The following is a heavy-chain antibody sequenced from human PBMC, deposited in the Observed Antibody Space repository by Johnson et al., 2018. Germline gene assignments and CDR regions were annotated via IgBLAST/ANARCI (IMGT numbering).Heavy chain of an antibody. CDR2: IKSTTDGGTT. J-gene: IGHJ6*03. V-gene: IGHV3-15*07. CDR3: TTVSSSVYYPFSYDYMDV. Sequence: VQLVQSGGGLVKPGGSLRLSCAASGFTFNNAWMTWVRQAPGQGLEWVGRIKSTTDGGTTDYAVPVKGRFTIARDDSKNTLFLQMSSLKTEDTPVYSCTTVSSSVYYPFSYDYMDVWGKGATVTVSS. CDR1: GFTFNNAW. D-gene: IGHD3-22*01.